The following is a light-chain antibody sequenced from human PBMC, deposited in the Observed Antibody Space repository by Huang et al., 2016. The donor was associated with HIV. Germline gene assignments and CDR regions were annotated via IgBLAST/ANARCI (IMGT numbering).Light chain of an antibody. J-gene: IGKJ4*01. CDR1: HDISNH. CDR3: QQYNSVPIT. CDR2: DAS. Sequence: DIQMTQSPSSLSASIGDRVTITCQANHDISNHLNWYQQRPGKAPIFLISDASDLETGVPSRFSGSGSGTDFAFTISSLQPEDVATYYCQQYNSVPITFGGGTKVNI. V-gene: IGKV1-33*01.